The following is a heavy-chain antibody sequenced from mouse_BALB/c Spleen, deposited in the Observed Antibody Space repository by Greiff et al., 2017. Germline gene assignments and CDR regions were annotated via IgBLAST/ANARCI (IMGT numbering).Heavy chain of an antibody. V-gene: IGHV5-6*01. CDR3: ARDPGDY. Sequence: EVKVVESGGDLVKPGGSLKLSCAASGFTFSSYGMSWVRQTPDKRLEWVATISSGGSYTYYPDSVKGRFTISRDNAKNNLYLQMSSLKSEDTAMYYCARDPGDYWGQGTTLTVSS. CDR1: GFTFSSYG. CDR2: ISSGGSYT. J-gene: IGHJ2*01.